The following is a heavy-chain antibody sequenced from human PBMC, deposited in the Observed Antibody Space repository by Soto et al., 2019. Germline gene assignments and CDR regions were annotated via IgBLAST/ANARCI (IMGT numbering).Heavy chain of an antibody. Sequence: QVQLVQSGAEVKKPGASVKVSCKASGYTFTSYGISWVRQAPGQGLEWMGWISAYNGNTNYAQKLQGRVTMTTDTSTSTAYMELRSLRSDDTAVYYCARRLCSSTSCYADSYYFDYWGQGTLVTVSS. D-gene: IGHD2-2*01. CDR2: ISAYNGNT. CDR3: ARRLCSSTSCYADSYYFDY. V-gene: IGHV1-18*01. J-gene: IGHJ4*02. CDR1: GYTFTSYG.